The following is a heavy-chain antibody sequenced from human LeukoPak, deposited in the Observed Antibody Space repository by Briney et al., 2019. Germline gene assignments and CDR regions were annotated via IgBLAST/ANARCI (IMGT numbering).Heavy chain of an antibody. Sequence: GGSLGLSCAASGFTFSSYAMHWVRQAPGKGLEWVAVISYDGSNKYYADSVKGRSTISRDNSKNTLYLQMNSLRAEDTAVYYCASRTGGNADYWGQGTLVTVSS. CDR3: ASRTGGNADY. V-gene: IGHV3-30*04. CDR1: GFTFSSYA. D-gene: IGHD4-23*01. CDR2: ISYDGSNK. J-gene: IGHJ4*02.